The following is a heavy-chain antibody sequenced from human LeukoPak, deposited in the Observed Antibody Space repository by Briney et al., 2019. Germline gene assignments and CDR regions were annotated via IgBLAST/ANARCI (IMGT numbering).Heavy chain of an antibody. CDR1: GYTFTSYG. V-gene: IGHV1-18*01. J-gene: IGHJ6*02. CDR3: ARDGDYDYVRGSYLGDYYYYGMDV. Sequence: ASVKVSCKASGYTFTSYGISWVRQAPGQGLEWMGWISAYNGNTNYAQKLQGRVTMTTDTSTSTAYMELRSLRSDDTAVYYCARDGDYDYVRGSYLGDYYYYGMDVWGQGTTVTVSS. CDR2: ISAYNGNT. D-gene: IGHD3-16*02.